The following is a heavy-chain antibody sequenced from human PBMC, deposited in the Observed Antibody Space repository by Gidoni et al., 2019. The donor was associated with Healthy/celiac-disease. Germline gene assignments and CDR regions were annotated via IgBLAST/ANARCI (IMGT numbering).Heavy chain of an antibody. CDR1: GGSFSGYS. D-gene: IGHD3-3*01. Sequence: QVQLQQWGAGLLQPSETLSLTCAVHGGSFSGYSWSWIRQPPGKGMEWIGEINHSGSTNYNPSLKSRVTISVDTSKNQFSLKLSSVTAADTAVYYCARGRRYDFWSGSIDYWGQGTLVTVSS. CDR3: ARGRRYDFWSGSIDY. CDR2: INHSGST. V-gene: IGHV4-34*01. J-gene: IGHJ4*02.